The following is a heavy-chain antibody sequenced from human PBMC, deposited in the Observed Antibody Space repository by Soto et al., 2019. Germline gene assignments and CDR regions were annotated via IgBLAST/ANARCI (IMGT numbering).Heavy chain of an antibody. V-gene: IGHV4-39*01. CDR3: ARNTRATMSDYYYYMXV. Sequence: PSETLSLTCTVSVGSISTTTYFWAWIRQPPGKGLEWIGSIYHSGSTSYNPSLNSRVTISVDTAKNQFSLRLTSVTAADTAVYFCARNTRATMSDYYYYMXVWGKGTTVTVSS. J-gene: IGHJ6*03. CDR1: VGSISTTTYF. D-gene: IGHD5-12*01. CDR2: IYHSGST.